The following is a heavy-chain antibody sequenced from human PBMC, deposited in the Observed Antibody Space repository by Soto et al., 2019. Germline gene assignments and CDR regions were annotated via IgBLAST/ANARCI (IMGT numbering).Heavy chain of an antibody. Sequence: QVQLVQSGAEVKKPGSSVKVSCKASGGTFSSYAISWVRQAPGQGLEWMGGIIPIFGTANSAQKFQGRVTITADECTSTAYMELSSLRSEDTAVYFCARMSPTNSGSYYWELRGAFDIWGQGTMVTVSS. CDR3: ARMSPTNSGSYYWELRGAFDI. D-gene: IGHD1-26*01. V-gene: IGHV1-69*12. CDR1: GGTFSSYA. CDR2: IIPIFGTA. J-gene: IGHJ3*02.